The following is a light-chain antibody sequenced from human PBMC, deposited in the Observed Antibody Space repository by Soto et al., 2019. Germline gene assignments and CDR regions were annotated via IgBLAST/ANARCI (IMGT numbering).Light chain of an antibody. Sequence: QSVLTQPASVSGSPGQSITISCTGTSSDVGAYNYVSWYQQHPGKAPKLMIYEVSNRPSGVSNRFSGSKSGNTASLTISGLQAEDEADYYCSSYTSSSTYAFATGTKVTVL. CDR1: SSDVGAYNY. V-gene: IGLV2-14*01. J-gene: IGLJ1*01. CDR2: EVS. CDR3: SSYTSSSTYA.